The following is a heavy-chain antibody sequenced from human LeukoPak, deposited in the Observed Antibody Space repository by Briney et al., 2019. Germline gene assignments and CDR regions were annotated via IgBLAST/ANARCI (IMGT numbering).Heavy chain of an antibody. V-gene: IGHV3-30-3*01. CDR2: ISYDGSNK. CDR1: GFTFSSYA. CDR3: ARGGRGYSHYYYYYYMDV. D-gene: IGHD5-18*01. Sequence: PGGSLRLSCAASGFTFSSYAMHWVRQAPGKGLEWVAVISYDGSNKYYADSVKGRFTISRNNSKNTLYLQMNSLRAEDTAVYYCARGGRGYSHYYYYYYMDVWGKGTTVTVSS. J-gene: IGHJ6*03.